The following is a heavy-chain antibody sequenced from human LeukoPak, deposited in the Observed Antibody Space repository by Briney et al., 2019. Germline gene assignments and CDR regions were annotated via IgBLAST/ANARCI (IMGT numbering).Heavy chain of an antibody. D-gene: IGHD2-8*01. CDR3: VFDPRGVPNFDY. Sequence: SETLSLTCAVYGGSFSGYYWSWIRQPPGKGLEGIGEINHSGSTNYNPSLKSRVTISVDTSKNQFSLKLSSVTAADTAVYYCVFDPRGVPNFDYWGQGTLVTVSS. CDR1: GGSFSGYY. J-gene: IGHJ4*02. V-gene: IGHV4-34*01. CDR2: INHSGST.